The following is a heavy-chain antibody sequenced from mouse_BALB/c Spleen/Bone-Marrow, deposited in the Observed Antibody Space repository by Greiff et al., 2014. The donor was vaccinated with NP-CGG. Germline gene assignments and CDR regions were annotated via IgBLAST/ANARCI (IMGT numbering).Heavy chain of an antibody. CDR1: GYTFTDYN. CDR2: FNPNNGVT. V-gene: IGHV1-18*01. D-gene: IGHD1-1*01. CDR3: ARPYYYGSSYYFDY. J-gene: IGHJ2*01. Sequence: EVQLQQSGPELVKPGASVKIPCKASGYTFTDYNMDWVKQSHGKSLEWIGNFNPNNGVTIYNQKFKGKATLTADKSSSTAYMELRSLTSEDTAVYYCARPYYYGSSYYFDYWGQGTTLSVSS.